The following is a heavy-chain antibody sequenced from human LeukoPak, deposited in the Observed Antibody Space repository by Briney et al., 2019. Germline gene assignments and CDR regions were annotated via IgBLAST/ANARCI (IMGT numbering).Heavy chain of an antibody. D-gene: IGHD1-26*01. CDR2: INPNSGDT. J-gene: IGHJ4*02. V-gene: IGHV1-2*02. Sequence: ASVKVSCKASGYTLTDYYMHWVRQAPGQGLEWMGWINPNSGDTNYAQKFQGRATMTRDTSISTAYMDLSRLTSDGTAIYYCARDWRGSYFPDFWGQGTLVTVSS. CDR3: ARDWRGSYFPDF. CDR1: GYTLTDYY.